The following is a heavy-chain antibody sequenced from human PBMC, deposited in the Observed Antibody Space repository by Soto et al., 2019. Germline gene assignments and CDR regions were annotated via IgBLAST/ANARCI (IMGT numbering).Heavy chain of an antibody. CDR3: ARGEDDPDKYYMDV. D-gene: IGHD1-26*01. CDR2: IYHSGST. Sequence: QVQLQESGPGLVKPSGTLSLTCAVSSGSISSSNWWSWVRQPPGKGLEWIGEIYHSGSTNYNPSLKSRVTKSVDKSKNQYYLKRSSVTAEDTAVYYCARGEDDPDKYYMDVWGKGTTVTVSS. CDR1: SGSISSSNW. J-gene: IGHJ6*03. V-gene: IGHV4-4*02.